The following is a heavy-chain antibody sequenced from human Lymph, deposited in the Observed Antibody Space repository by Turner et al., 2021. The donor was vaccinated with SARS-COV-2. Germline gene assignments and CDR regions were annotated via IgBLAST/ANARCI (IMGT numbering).Heavy chain of an antibody. CDR2: IWYDGSNK. CDR3: TRGSGAGDY. J-gene: IGHJ4*02. Sequence: QVQLVESGGGVVQPGRSLRLSCAASGFTFSNYGMHWVRKAPGKGLEWVAVIWYDGSNKYYADSVKGRFTISRDNSKNTLYLQMNSLRAEDTAVYYCTRGSGAGDYWGQGTLVTVSS. D-gene: IGHD7-27*01. V-gene: IGHV3-33*01. CDR1: GFTFSNYG.